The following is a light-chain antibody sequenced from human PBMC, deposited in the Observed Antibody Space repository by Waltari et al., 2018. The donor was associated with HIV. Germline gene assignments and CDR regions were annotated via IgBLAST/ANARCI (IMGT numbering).Light chain of an antibody. CDR2: VAS. Sequence: DIVLTQSPGTLSLSPGERATLSCRASQSVTSSCLAWYQQKPGQAPRLLIFVASSRATGIPDRFSGSGSGADFTLTITRLEPEDFATYYCHQYGRSPRTFGQGTKVEIK. V-gene: IGKV3-20*01. CDR3: HQYGRSPRT. J-gene: IGKJ1*01. CDR1: QSVTSSC.